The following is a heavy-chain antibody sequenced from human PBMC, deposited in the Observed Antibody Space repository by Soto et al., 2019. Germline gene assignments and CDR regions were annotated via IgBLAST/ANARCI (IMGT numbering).Heavy chain of an antibody. CDR2: IKQDGSEK. V-gene: IGHV3-7*01. CDR3: ASAPWVAAADYYYYGMDV. Sequence: LRLSCAASGFTFSSYWMSWVRQAPGKGLEWVANIKQDGSEKYYVDSVKGRFTISRDNAKNSLYLQMNSLRAEDTAVYYCASAPWVAAADYYYYGMDVWGQGTTVTVSS. J-gene: IGHJ6*02. CDR1: GFTFSSYW. D-gene: IGHD2-15*01.